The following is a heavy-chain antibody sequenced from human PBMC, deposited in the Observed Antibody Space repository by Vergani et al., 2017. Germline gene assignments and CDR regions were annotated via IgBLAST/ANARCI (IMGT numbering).Heavy chain of an antibody. V-gene: IGHV3-74*03. Sequence: EVQLVESGGGSVKSGGSLRLSCVASGFSFNNYWMHWVRQVPGKGLMWVARIDEYGNRATYGDFETGRFTISRDNAKNTVFLQMNNLRADDAGVYYCVRTEYCTGIACNTRFDSCGQGALVTVSS. CDR1: GFSFNNYW. D-gene: IGHD2-8*02. CDR3: VRTEYCTGIACNTRFDS. CDR2: IDEYGNRA. J-gene: IGHJ5*01.